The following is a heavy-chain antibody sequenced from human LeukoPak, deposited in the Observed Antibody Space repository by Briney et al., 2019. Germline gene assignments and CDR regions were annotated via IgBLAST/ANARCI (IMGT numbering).Heavy chain of an antibody. V-gene: IGHV1-3*01. D-gene: IGHD3-22*01. Sequence: GASVKVSCKASGYTFTSYAMHWVRQAPGQRLEWMGWINAGNGNTKYSQKFRGRVTITRDTSASTAYMELSSLRSEDTAVYYCARSSYDSSGYFRADYYGMDVWGQGTTVTVSS. CDR3: ARSSYDSSGYFRADYYGMDV. CDR2: INAGNGNT. J-gene: IGHJ6*02. CDR1: GYTFTSYA.